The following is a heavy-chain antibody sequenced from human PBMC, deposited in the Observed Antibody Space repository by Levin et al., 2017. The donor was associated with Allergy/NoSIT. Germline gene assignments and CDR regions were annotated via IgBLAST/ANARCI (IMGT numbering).Heavy chain of an antibody. V-gene: IGHV3-7*01. J-gene: IGHJ5*02. Sequence: GESLKISCAASGFTFSSYWMSWVRQAPGKGLEWVANIKQDGSEKYYVDSVKGRFTISRDNAKNSLYLQMNSLRAEDTAVYYCAREDCRRGGSCYLGPNWFDPWGQGTLVTVSS. CDR1: GFTFSSYW. CDR2: IKQDGSEK. D-gene: IGHD2-15*01. CDR3: AREDCRRGGSCYLGPNWFDP.